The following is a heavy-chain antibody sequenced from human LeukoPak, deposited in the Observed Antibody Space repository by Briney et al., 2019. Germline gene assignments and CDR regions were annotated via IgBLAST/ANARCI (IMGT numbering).Heavy chain of an antibody. Sequence: GGSLRLSCAASGFTFSSYDMSWVRQAPGKGLEWVSFTRSDGGSTLYADSVKGRFTISRDNSKNTLYAEMTSLRAEDTAVYYCATLASGYSSPFDYWGQGTLVTVSS. CDR2: TRSDGGST. V-gene: IGHV3-23*01. J-gene: IGHJ4*02. CDR3: ATLASGYSSPFDY. CDR1: GFTFSSYD. D-gene: IGHD6-13*01.